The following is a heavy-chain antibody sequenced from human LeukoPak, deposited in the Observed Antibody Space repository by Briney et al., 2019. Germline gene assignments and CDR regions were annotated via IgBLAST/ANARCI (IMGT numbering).Heavy chain of an antibody. CDR2: INWNGGST. J-gene: IGHJ6*03. Sequence: GGSLRLSCAASGFTFDDYGMSWVRQAPGKGLEWVSGINWNGGSTGYADSVKGRFTISRDNAKNSLYLQMNSLRAEDTAVYYCARGRYGSGSYYYYYYYMDVWGKGTTVTISS. D-gene: IGHD3-10*01. V-gene: IGHV3-20*04. CDR1: GFTFDDYG. CDR3: ARGRYGSGSYYYYYYYMDV.